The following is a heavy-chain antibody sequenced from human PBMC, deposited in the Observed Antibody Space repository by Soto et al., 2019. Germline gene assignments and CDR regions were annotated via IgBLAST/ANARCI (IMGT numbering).Heavy chain of an antibody. V-gene: IGHV4-61*01. J-gene: IGHJ4*02. Sequence: SETLSLTCTVSGDSVNSGTYYWSWIRQPPGKGLEWIGYIYNSGTTKYNPSLKSRVTISVDTSKNQFSLKLSSVTAADTAVYYCARARGGYYDFWGQGTLVTVSS. CDR3: ARARGGYYDF. CDR1: GDSVNSGTYY. D-gene: IGHD3-22*01. CDR2: IYNSGTT.